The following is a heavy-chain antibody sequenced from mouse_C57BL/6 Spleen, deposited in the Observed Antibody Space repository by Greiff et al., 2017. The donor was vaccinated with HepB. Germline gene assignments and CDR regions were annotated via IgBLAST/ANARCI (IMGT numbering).Heavy chain of an antibody. CDR3: ATDGYYRFAY. CDR2: IHPSDSDT. J-gene: IGHJ3*01. CDR1: GYTFTSYW. D-gene: IGHD2-3*01. V-gene: IGHV1-74*01. Sequence: QVHVKQPGAELVKPGASVKVSCKASGYTFTSYWMHWVKQRPGQGLEWIGRIHPSDSDTNYNQKFKGKATLTVDKSSSTAYMQLSSLTSEDSAVYYCATDGYYRFAYWGQGTLVTVSA.